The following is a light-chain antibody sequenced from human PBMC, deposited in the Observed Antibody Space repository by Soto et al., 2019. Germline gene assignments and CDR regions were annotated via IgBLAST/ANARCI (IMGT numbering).Light chain of an antibody. Sequence: QSVLTQPPSASGTPGQRVTISCSGSSSNIGSNVVNWYQQLPGTAPKLLIYSNNQRPSGVPDRFSGSKSGTSASLAISGLRSEDEADYYCETWDDSLNGPVFGGGTKLTVL. CDR3: ETWDDSLNGPV. CDR1: SSNIGSNV. V-gene: IGLV1-44*01. J-gene: IGLJ3*02. CDR2: SNN.